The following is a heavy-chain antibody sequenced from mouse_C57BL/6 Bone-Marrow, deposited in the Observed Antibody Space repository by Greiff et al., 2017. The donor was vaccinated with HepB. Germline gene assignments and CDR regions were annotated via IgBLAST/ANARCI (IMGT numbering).Heavy chain of an antibody. J-gene: IGHJ2*01. CDR3: ARKSYYDYDGDY. Sequence: VQLKQSGPELVKPGASVKISCKASGYSFTGYYMNWVKQSPEKSLEWIGEINPSTGGTTYNQKFKAKATLTVDKSSSTAYMQLKSLTSEDSAVYYCARKSYYDYDGDYWGQGTTLTVSS. CDR1: GYSFTGYY. V-gene: IGHV1-42*01. CDR2: INPSTGGT. D-gene: IGHD2-4*01.